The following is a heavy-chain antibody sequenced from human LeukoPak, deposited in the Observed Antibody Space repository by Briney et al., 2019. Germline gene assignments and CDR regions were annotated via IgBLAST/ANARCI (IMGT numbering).Heavy chain of an antibody. J-gene: IGHJ3*02. Sequence: SETLSLTCTVSGGSISSYYWSWIRQPPGKGLEWIGYIYYSGSTNYNPSLKSRVTISVDTSKNQFSLKLTSVTAADTAVYYCARDLRLDYGRPIDAFDIWGQGTMVTVSS. CDR2: IYYSGST. V-gene: IGHV4-59*12. CDR3: ARDLRLDYGRPIDAFDI. CDR1: GGSISSYY. D-gene: IGHD4-17*01.